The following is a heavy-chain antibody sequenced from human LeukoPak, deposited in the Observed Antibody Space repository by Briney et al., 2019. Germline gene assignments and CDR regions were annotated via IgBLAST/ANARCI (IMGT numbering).Heavy chain of an antibody. V-gene: IGHV3-21*01. J-gene: IGHJ4*02. D-gene: IGHD3-10*01. CDR1: GFTFSSYT. CDR3: ARDRSPGNFDY. CDR2: ISNSSTYI. Sequence: TGGSLRLSCAASGFTFSSYTMHWVRQAPGKGLEWVSSISNSSTYINYADSVKGRFTISRDNAKNSLYLQMNSLRAEDTAVYYCARDRSPGNFDYWGQGTLVTVSS.